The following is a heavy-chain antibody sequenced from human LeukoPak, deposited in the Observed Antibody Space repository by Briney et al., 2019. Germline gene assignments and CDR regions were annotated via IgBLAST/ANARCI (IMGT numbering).Heavy chain of an antibody. Sequence: GGSLRLSCAASEFTFSSYWMHWVRQPPGQGLVWVSRIKGDGISTNYADSVKGRFTISRDIAKNTLYLQMNSLRAEDTGVYYCAKDHYWSIDYWGRGTLVTVSS. CDR3: AKDHYWSIDY. CDR2: IKGDGIST. V-gene: IGHV3-74*01. J-gene: IGHJ4*02. D-gene: IGHD3-3*01. CDR1: EFTFSSYW.